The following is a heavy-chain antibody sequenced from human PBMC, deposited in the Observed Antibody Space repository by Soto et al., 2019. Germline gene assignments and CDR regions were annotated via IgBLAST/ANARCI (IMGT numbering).Heavy chain of an antibody. Sequence: SETLSLTCTVSGGSISSGGYYWSWIRQHPGKGLEWIGYIYYSGSTYYNPSLKSRVTISVDTSKNQFSLKLSSVTAADTAVYYCARAALRDLHFQHWGQGTLVTVSS. J-gene: IGHJ1*01. CDR1: GGSISSGGYY. V-gene: IGHV4-31*03. CDR2: IYYSGST. D-gene: IGHD2-21*01. CDR3: ARAALRDLHFQH.